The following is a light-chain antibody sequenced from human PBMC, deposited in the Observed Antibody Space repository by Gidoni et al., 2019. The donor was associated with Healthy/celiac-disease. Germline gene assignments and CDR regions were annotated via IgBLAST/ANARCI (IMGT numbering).Light chain of an antibody. Sequence: VSPQPPGTLSLSPGVTATLSCRASQSVGFSYLAWYQQKPGQAPRLLIYCASSRATGIPDRCSCSRAGTDFTLTISRLELEDFAVYHCQQNGETFGPGTKVDIK. J-gene: IGKJ3*01. CDR2: CAS. CDR1: QSVGFSY. V-gene: IGKV3-20*01. CDR3: QQNGET.